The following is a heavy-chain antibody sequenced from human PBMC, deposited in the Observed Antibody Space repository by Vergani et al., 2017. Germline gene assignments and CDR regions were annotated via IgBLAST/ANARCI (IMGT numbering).Heavy chain of an antibody. CDR2: IIPILGIA. Sequence: QVQLVQSGAEVKKPGSSVKVSCKASGGTFSSYTISWVRQAPGQGLEWMGRIIPILGIANYAQKFQGSVTITADKSTSTAYMELGSLRSEDTALYYCARVGCSSTSCYTSYYYYGMDVWGQGTTVTVSS. J-gene: IGHJ6*02. CDR1: GGTFSSYT. D-gene: IGHD2-2*02. V-gene: IGHV1-69*02. CDR3: ARVGCSSTSCYTSYYYYGMDV.